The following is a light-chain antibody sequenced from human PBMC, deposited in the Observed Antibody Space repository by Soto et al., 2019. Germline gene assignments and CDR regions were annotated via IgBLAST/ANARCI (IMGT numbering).Light chain of an antibody. Sequence: QSALTQPPSASGSPGQSVTISCNGTSSDVGGYNYVSWYQHHPGKAPKLIIYEVYKRPSGVPDRFSGSKSGNTAALTVSGLQAEDEADYYRSSYVGTNSYVFGTGTKVTVL. CDR3: SSYVGTNSYV. CDR2: EVY. J-gene: IGLJ1*01. CDR1: SSDVGGYNY. V-gene: IGLV2-8*01.